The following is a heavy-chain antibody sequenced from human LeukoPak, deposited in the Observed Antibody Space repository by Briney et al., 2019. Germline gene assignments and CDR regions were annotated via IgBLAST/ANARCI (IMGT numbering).Heavy chain of an antibody. Sequence: SVKVSCKASGGTFSSYAISWVREAPGQGLEWMGGIIPIFGTANYAQKFQGRVTITTDESTSTAYMELSSLRSEDTAVYYCARALDCSSTSCSLDYWGQGTLVTVSS. CDR2: IIPIFGTA. J-gene: IGHJ4*02. D-gene: IGHD2-2*01. V-gene: IGHV1-69*05. CDR3: ARALDCSSTSCSLDY. CDR1: GGTFSSYA.